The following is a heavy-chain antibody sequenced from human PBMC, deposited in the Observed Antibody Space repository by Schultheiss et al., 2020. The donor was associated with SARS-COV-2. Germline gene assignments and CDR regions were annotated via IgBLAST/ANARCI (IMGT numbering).Heavy chain of an antibody. CDR2: ISSDGSSS. D-gene: IGHD6-13*01. V-gene: IGHV3-74*01. CDR3: ARDVQQLVFYYYYYYMDV. Sequence: GGSLRLSCAASGFTFSSYWMHWVRQAPGKGLVWVSRISSDGSSSIYADSVEGRFTISRDNAENTLYLQMNSLRAEDTAVYYCARDVQQLVFYYYYYYMDVWGKGTTVTVAS. CDR1: GFTFSSYW. J-gene: IGHJ6*03.